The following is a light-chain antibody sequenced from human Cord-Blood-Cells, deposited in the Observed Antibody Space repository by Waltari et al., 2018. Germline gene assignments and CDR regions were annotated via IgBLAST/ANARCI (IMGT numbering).Light chain of an antibody. V-gene: IGKV3-11*01. Sequence: EIVLTQSPATLSLSPGESATLSCRPSQSVSSYLAWYQQKPGQAPRLLIYDASNRATGIPARFSGSGSGTDFTLTISSLEPEDFAVYYCQQRSNWPRTFGQGTKVEIK. CDR1: QSVSSY. CDR2: DAS. CDR3: QQRSNWPRT. J-gene: IGKJ1*01.